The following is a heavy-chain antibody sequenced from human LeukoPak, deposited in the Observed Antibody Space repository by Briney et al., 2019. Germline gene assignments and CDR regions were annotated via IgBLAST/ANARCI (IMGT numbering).Heavy chain of an antibody. Sequence: SVKVSCKASGGTFISYAISWVRQAPGQGLEWMGRIIPILGIANYAQKFQGRVTITADKSTSTAYMELSSLRSEDTAVYYCARGGLETCTNGVCYPHYWGQGTLVTVSS. CDR3: ARGGLETCTNGVCYPHY. D-gene: IGHD2-8*01. J-gene: IGHJ4*02. CDR1: GGTFISYA. CDR2: IIPILGIA. V-gene: IGHV1-69*04.